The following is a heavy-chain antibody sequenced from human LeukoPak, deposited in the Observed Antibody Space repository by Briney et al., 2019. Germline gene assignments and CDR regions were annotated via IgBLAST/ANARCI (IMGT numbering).Heavy chain of an antibody. J-gene: IGHJ4*02. CDR3: ASENGDPYYFDY. CDR1: GFTFTSYY. CDR2: ISGDGSNT. V-gene: IGHV3-74*01. Sequence: GGSLRLSCAASGFTFTSYYMHWVRQAPGKGLVWVSRISGDGSNTIYADSVKGRFTISRDNAKNTVYLQMNSLRAEDTAVYYCASENGDPYYFDYWGQGTLVTVSS. D-gene: IGHD4-17*01.